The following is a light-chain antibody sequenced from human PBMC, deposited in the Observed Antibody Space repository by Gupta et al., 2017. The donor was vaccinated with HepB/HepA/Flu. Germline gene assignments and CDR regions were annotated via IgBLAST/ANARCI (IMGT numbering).Light chain of an antibody. CDR3: QQTSSLPIT. Sequence: EIVLTQSPDFQSVTPKEKVTITCRASQNIGTQLHWYQQKAEQSPKLIIKYVSQSGSGVPSKFSGSGSGTDFTLTINALEAEDAAVYYCQQTSSLPITFGQGTRLEIK. V-gene: IGKV6D-21*02. CDR1: QNIGTQ. CDR2: YVS. J-gene: IGKJ5*01.